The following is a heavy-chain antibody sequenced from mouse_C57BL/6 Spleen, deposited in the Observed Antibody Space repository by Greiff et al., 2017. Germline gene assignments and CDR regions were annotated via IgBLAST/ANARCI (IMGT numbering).Heavy chain of an antibody. D-gene: IGHD3-2*02. CDR3: ARDSSGYGDYFDY. V-gene: IGHV5-4*01. J-gene: IGHJ2*01. Sequence: EVKLVESGGGLVKPGGSLKLSCAASGFTFSSYAMSWVRQTPEKRLEWVATISDGGSYTYYPDNVKGRFTISRDNAKNNLYLQMSHLKSEDTAMYYCARDSSGYGDYFDYWGQGTTLTVSS. CDR1: GFTFSSYA. CDR2: ISDGGSYT.